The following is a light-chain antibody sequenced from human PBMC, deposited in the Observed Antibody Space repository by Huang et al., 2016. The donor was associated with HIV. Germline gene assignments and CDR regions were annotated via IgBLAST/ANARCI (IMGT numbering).Light chain of an antibody. CDR1: QRVGSN. CDR2: SSS. CDR3: QQYRDWPPYT. Sequence: EIVLTQSPATLSVSPGERATLSCRASQRVGSNLAWYQHRTGQATRLLIYSSSTRATGSAARVSGSGYGTDFILTVSSLQSEDFALYYCQQYRDWPPYTFGQGTKLEIK. J-gene: IGKJ2*01. V-gene: IGKV3-15*01.